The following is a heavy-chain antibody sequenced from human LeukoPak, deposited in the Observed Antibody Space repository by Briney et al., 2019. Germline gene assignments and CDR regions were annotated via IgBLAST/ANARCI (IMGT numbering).Heavy chain of an antibody. J-gene: IGHJ4*02. CDR3: AKAPVTSCRGAFCYPLDS. Sequence: QSGGSLRLSCAASGFTFSSYAMHWVRQAPGKGLEWVAVISYDGSNKYYADSVKGRFTISRDNAKKSLYLQMNNLRTEDAAIYYCAKAPVTSCRGAFCYPLDSWGQGTLVTVSS. CDR2: ISYDGSNK. V-gene: IGHV3-30*04. CDR1: GFTFSSYA. D-gene: IGHD2-15*01.